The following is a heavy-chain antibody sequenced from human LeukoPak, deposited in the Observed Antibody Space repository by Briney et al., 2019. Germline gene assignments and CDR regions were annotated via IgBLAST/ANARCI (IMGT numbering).Heavy chain of an antibody. D-gene: IGHD2-2*01. V-gene: IGHV4-39*07. J-gene: IGHJ5*02. CDR2: IYYSGST. Sequence: PSETLSLTCTVSGGSISSSSYYWGWIRQPPGKGLEWIGSIYYSGSTYYNPSLKSRVTISVDTSKNQFSLKLSSVTAADMAVYYCARDELGGEGYQLLLGWFGPWGQGTLVTVSS. CDR1: GGSISSSSYY. CDR3: ARDELGGEGYQLLLGWFGP.